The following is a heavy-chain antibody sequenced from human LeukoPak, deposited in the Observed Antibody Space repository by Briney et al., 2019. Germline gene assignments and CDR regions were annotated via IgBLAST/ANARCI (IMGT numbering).Heavy chain of an antibody. CDR2: INPNSGGT. D-gene: IGHD3-22*01. J-gene: IGHJ4*02. CDR3: ARTLDYYDNSGYDY. CDR1: GYTFADYY. Sequence: GASVKVSCKASGYTFADYYIHWVRQAPGQGLEWMGWINPNSGGTNYAQKFQGRATMTRDTSISTAYMDLSRLRSDDTAVYYCARTLDYYDNSGYDYWGQGTLVTVSS. V-gene: IGHV1-2*02.